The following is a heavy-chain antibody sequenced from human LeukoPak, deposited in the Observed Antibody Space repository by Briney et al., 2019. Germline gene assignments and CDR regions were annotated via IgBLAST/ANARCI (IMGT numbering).Heavy chain of an antibody. CDR1: GFTFSSYW. CDR2: IKQDGSEK. CDR3: ARGAYYYGSGKGY. D-gene: IGHD3-10*01. J-gene: IGHJ4*02. Sequence: GGSLRLSCAASGFTFSSYWMSWVRQAPGKGLEWVANIKQDGSEKYYVDSVKGRFTISRDNAKNSLYLQMNSLRADDTAVYYCARGAYYYGSGKGYWGQGTLVTASS. V-gene: IGHV3-7*01.